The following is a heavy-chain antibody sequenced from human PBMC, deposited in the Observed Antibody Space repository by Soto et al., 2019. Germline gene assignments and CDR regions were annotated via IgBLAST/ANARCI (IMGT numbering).Heavy chain of an antibody. J-gene: IGHJ6*02. V-gene: IGHV1-69*13. CDR3: ARDCSGGSCYPPRPGMDV. Sequence: ASVKVSCKASGYTFTNYAISWVRQAPGQGLEWMGGIIPIFGTANYAQKFQGRVTITADESTSTAYMELSSLRSEDTAVYYCARDCSGGSCYPPRPGMDVWGQGTKVTVSS. CDR1: GYTFTNYA. D-gene: IGHD2-15*01. CDR2: IIPIFGTA.